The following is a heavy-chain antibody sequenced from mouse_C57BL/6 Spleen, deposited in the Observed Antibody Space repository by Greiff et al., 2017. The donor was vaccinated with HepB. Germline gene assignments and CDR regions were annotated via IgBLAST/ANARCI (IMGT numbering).Heavy chain of an antibody. V-gene: IGHV1-80*01. CDR2: IYPGDGDT. CDR3: ARNTVVATRYFDV. Sequence: VQLVESGAELVKPGASVKISCKASGYAFSSYWMNWVKQRPGKGLEWIGQIYPGDGDTNYNGKFKGKATLTADKSSSTAYMQLSSLTSEDSAVYFCARNTVVATRYFDVWGTGTTVTVSS. CDR1: GYAFSSYW. J-gene: IGHJ1*03. D-gene: IGHD1-1*01.